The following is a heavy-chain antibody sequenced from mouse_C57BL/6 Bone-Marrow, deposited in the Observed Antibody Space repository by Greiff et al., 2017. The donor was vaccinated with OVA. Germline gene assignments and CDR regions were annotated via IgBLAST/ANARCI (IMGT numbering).Heavy chain of an antibody. J-gene: IGHJ2*01. CDR3: ARDQGSGYPYFDY. Sequence: EVKLMESGGGLVKPGGSLKLSCAASGFTFSSYAMSWVRQTPEKRLEWVATISDGGSYTYYPDNVKGRFTISRDNAKNNLYLQMSHLKSEDTAMYYCARDQGSGYPYFDYWGQGTTLTVSS. D-gene: IGHD3-2*02. V-gene: IGHV5-4*01. CDR2: ISDGGSYT. CDR1: GFTFSSYA.